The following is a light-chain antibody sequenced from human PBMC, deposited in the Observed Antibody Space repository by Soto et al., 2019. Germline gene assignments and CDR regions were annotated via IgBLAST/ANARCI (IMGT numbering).Light chain of an antibody. CDR3: QHYNNRPRA. CDR1: QSVSSN. J-gene: IGKJ1*01. CDR2: GAS. Sequence: EIVMTQSPATLSVSPGERATLSCSASQSVSSNLAWYQQKPGQAPRLLIYGASTMATGIPARFSGSGSGREFTLTISSLQSEDFAVYYCQHYNNRPRAFGKGTKVEIK. V-gene: IGKV3-15*01.